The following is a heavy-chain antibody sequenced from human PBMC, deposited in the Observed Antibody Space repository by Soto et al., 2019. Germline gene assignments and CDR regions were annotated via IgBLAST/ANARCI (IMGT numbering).Heavy chain of an antibody. CDR1: GGSVSSSSYY. V-gene: IGHV4-39*01. J-gene: IGHJ4*02. D-gene: IGHD1-26*01. CDR3: AGRRAGDYYFDY. Sequence: PSETLSLTXTVSGGSVSSSSYYWGWIRQPPGKGLEWIGTIYYTGSTSYSPSLKGRVTISVDTSKTQFSLKVSSVTATDTAVYYCAGRRAGDYYFDYWGQGTLVTVSS. CDR2: IYYTGST.